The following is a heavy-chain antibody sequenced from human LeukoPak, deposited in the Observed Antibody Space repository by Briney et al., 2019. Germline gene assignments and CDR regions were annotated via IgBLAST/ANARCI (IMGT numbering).Heavy chain of an antibody. V-gene: IGHV4-38-2*02. Sequence: SEILSLTCTVSGYSISSGYYWGWIRQPPGKGLEWIGSIYHSGSTYYNPSLKSRVTISVDTSKNQFSLKLSSVTAADTAVYYCARVTPTLDYWGQGTLVTVSS. CDR2: IYHSGST. J-gene: IGHJ4*02. CDR3: ARVTPTLDY. CDR1: GYSISSGYY. D-gene: IGHD3-16*01.